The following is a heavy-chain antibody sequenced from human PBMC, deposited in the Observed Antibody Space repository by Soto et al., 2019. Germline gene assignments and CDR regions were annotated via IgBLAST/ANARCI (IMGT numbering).Heavy chain of an antibody. CDR1: GGSISRGGYY. J-gene: IGHJ3*02. CDR3: ARDPACSGGSCYQDDAFDI. V-gene: IGHV4-31*03. D-gene: IGHD2-15*01. Sequence: SETLSLTCTVSGGSISRGGYYWSWIRQHPGKGLEWIGYIYYSGSTYYNPSLKSRVTISVDTSKNQFSLKLSPVTAADTAVYYCARDPACSGGSCYQDDAFDIWGQGTMVTVSS. CDR2: IYYSGST.